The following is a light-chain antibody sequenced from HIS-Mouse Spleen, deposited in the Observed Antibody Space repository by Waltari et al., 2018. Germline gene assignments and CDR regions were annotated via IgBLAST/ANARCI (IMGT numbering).Light chain of an antibody. J-gene: IGLJ2*01. V-gene: IGLV3-10*01. CDR1: ALPKKY. Sequence: SYELTQPPSVSVSPGQTARITCSGDALPKKYAYWYQQKSGQAPVLVIYEESKRPSGTPERFYGSSSGTMATLTRSGAQVEDEADYYCYSTDSSGNHRVFGGGTKLTVL. CDR3: YSTDSSGNHRV. CDR2: EES.